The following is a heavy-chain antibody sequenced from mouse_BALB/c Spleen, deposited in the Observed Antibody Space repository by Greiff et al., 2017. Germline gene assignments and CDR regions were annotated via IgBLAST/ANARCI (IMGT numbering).Heavy chain of an antibody. CDR3: ARGGLGYYFDY. Sequence: EVQRVESGGGLVQPGGSRKLSCAASGFTFSSFGMHWVRQAPEKGLEWVAYISSGSSTIYYADTVKGRFTISRDNPKNTLFLQMTSLRSEDTAMYYCARGGLGYYFDYWGQGTTLTVSS. CDR2: ISSGSSTI. V-gene: IGHV5-17*02. CDR1: GFTFSSFG. J-gene: IGHJ2*01. D-gene: IGHD4-1*01.